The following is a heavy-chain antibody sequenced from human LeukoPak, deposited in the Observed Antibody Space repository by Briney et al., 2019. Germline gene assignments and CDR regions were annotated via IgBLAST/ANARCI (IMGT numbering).Heavy chain of an antibody. V-gene: IGHV4-39*07. Sequence: SETLSLTCTVSGGSISSSSYYWGWIRQPPGKGLEWIGSIYYSGSTYYNPSLKSRVTISVDTSKNQFSLKLSSVTAADTAVYYCVRQTGSGLFILPGGQGTLVTVPS. CDR2: IYYSGST. J-gene: IGHJ4*02. D-gene: IGHD3/OR15-3a*01. CDR1: GGSISSSSYY. CDR3: VRQTGSGLFILP.